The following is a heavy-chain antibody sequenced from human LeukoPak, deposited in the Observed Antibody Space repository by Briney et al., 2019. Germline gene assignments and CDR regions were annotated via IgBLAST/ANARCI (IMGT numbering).Heavy chain of an antibody. CDR1: GGSIGSYY. D-gene: IGHD1-26*01. Sequence: PSETLSLTCTVSGGSIGSYYWSWIRQPPGKGLEWIGYIYYSGSTNYNPSLKSRVTISVDTSKNQFSLKLSSVTAADTAVYYCARESPMVVGATTNWGQGTLVTVSS. CDR2: IYYSGST. V-gene: IGHV4-59*01. CDR3: ARESPMVVGATTN. J-gene: IGHJ4*02.